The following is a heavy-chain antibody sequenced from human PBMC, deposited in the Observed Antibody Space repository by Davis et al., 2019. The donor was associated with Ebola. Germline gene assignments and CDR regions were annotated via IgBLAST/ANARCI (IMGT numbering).Heavy chain of an antibody. Sequence: SVKVSCKASGGTFSSYAISWVRQAPGQGLEWMGGIIPILGIANYAQKFQGRVTITADESTSTAYMELSSLRSEDTAVYYCARGVDYGDYRTPGGNWFDPWGQGTLVTVSS. V-gene: IGHV1-69*10. CDR1: GGTFSSYA. CDR2: IIPILGIA. CDR3: ARGVDYGDYRTPGGNWFDP. J-gene: IGHJ5*02. D-gene: IGHD4-17*01.